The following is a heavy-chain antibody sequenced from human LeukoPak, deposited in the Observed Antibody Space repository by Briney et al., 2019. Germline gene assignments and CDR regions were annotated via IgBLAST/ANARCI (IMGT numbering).Heavy chain of an antibody. CDR3: ASDCPGYSREYYYYYYYMDV. CDR2: INPNSGGT. V-gene: IGHV1-2*02. D-gene: IGHD6-13*01. CDR1: GYTFTGYY. Sequence: ASVKVSCKASGYTFTGYYMHWVRQAPGQGLEWMGWINPNSGGTNYAQKFQGRVTMTRDTSISTAYMELSRLRSDDTAVYYCASDCPGYSREYYYYYYYMDVWGKGTTVTVSS. J-gene: IGHJ6*03.